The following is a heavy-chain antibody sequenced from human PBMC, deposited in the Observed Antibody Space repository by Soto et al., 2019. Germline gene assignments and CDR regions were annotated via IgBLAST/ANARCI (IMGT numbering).Heavy chain of an antibody. Sequence: GGSLRLSCADSGFTFTDYGMHWVRQAPCKGLEWVAVISYDGSNKNYADSVKGRFTISRDNSKNTLYLLMNSLRAEDTALYFCAKGTEYGVVLMSTFDYWGQGTLVTVPQ. CDR1: GFTFTDYG. D-gene: IGHD3-3*01. CDR2: ISYDGSNK. CDR3: AKGTEYGVVLMSTFDY. J-gene: IGHJ4*02. V-gene: IGHV3-30*18.